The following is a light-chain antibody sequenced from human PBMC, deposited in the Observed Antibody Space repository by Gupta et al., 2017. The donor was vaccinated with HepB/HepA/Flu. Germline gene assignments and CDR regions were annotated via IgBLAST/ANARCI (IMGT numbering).Light chain of an antibody. Sequence: SALTQPASVSGSPGQSITISCTGTSSDVGGFNRVSWYQQHPDKAPKLMIYDVNKWPSGISKRFSGSKSGNTASLTISGLRTEDEADYYCCSYAGSDTWVFGGGTKLTVL. V-gene: IGLV2-23*02. CDR3: CSYAGSDTWV. CDR2: DVN. J-gene: IGLJ3*02. CDR1: SSDVGGFNR.